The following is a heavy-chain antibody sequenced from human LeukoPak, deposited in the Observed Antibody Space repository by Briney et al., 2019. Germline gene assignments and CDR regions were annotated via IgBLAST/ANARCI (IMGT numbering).Heavy chain of an antibody. D-gene: IGHD3-10*01. CDR3: APRPFGEGLE. CDR1: GFTFTKYG. Sequence: GGSLRLSCAASGFTFTKYGMSWVRQAPGKGLEWVSHVTDEGGSTYYAGSVKGRFTISRDNSKNTLYLQMNSLRAEDTAVYYCAPRPFGEGLEWGQGTLVTVSS. J-gene: IGHJ4*02. CDR2: VTDEGGST. V-gene: IGHV3-23*01.